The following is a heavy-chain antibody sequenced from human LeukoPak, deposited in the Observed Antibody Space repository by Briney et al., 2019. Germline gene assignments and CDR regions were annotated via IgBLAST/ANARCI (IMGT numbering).Heavy chain of an antibody. CDR2: INWNNGDI. Sequence: GGSLRLSCVTSGFTSHDYAMYWVRQVPGKGLEWLSGINWNNGDIGYADSVKGRFTISRDNAKNSIYLQMNSLRPEDTALYYCAKDTGFYGSGRHSYYFDYWGQGTPVTVSS. CDR3: AKDTGFYGSGRHSYYFDY. D-gene: IGHD3-10*01. V-gene: IGHV3-9*02. J-gene: IGHJ4*02. CDR1: GFTSHDYA.